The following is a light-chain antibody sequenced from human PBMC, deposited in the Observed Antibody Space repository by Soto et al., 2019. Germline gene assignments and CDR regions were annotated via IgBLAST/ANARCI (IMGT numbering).Light chain of an antibody. CDR3: SSYTTAYTQV. J-gene: IGLJ3*02. CDR1: SNDVGYYNY. Sequence: QSALSQPASVSGSPGQSITISCIGTSNDVGYYNYVSWYQQHPGQAPKLMISEVTTRPSGVSDRFSGSKSGNTASLTISRLQAEDEAHYYCSSYTTAYTQVFGGGTKLTVL. CDR2: EVT. V-gene: IGLV2-14*01.